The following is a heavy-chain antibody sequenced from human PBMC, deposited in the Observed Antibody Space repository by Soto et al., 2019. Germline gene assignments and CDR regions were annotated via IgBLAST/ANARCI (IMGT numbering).Heavy chain of an antibody. CDR3: AKDWWFDY. V-gene: IGHV3-23*01. D-gene: IGHD2-15*01. Sequence: EVQLLESGGGLVQPGGSLRLSCAASGFTFSSYAMSWVRQAPGEGLEWVSAISGSGGSTYYADSVKGRFTIARDNSENMRYLQMNSLRAEDTAVYYCAKDWWFDYWGQGTLVTVSS. CDR1: GFTFSSYA. J-gene: IGHJ4*02. CDR2: ISGSGGST.